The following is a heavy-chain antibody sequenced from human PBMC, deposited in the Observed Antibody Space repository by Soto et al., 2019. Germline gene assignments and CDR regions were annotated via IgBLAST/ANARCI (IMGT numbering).Heavy chain of an antibody. CDR1: GGTFSSYA. D-gene: IGHD2-21*02. CDR2: IIPIFGTA. J-gene: IGHJ6*04. Sequence: GASVKVSCKASGGTFSSYAISWVRQAPGQGLEWMGGIIPIFGTANYAQKFQGRVTITADESTSTAYMELSSLRSEDTAVYYCAVTDGPFYYYYGMDVWGKGTTVTVSS. CDR3: AVTDGPFYYYYGMDV. V-gene: IGHV1-69*13.